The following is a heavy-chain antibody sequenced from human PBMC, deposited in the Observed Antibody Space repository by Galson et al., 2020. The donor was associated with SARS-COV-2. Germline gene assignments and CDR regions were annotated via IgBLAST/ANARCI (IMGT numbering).Heavy chain of an antibody. CDR2: ISYDGINK. J-gene: IGHJ2*01. CDR1: GFTFSNHG. Sequence: PGGSLRLSCAASGFTFSNHGMHWVRQAPGKGLEWVAVISYDGINKDYVDSLKGRFIISRENSKKTLYLQMNSLTVEDTAVYYCAKADGSRSNWYFDFWGRGTLVTVSS. D-gene: IGHD3-10*01. CDR3: AKADGSRSNWYFDF. V-gene: IGHV3-30*18.